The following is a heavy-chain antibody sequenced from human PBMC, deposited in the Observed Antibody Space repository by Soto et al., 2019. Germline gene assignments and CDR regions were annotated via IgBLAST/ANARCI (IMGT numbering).Heavy chain of an antibody. CDR1: GYRFISYC. J-gene: IGHJ4*02. CDR2: IYPGDSDT. D-gene: IGHD3-22*01. CDR3: ARPLAYSSGFRT. V-gene: IGHV5-51*01. Sequence: PLKVSWSGSGYRFISYCIGRVRKMPGKGLEWMGIIYPGDSDTRYSPSFQGQVTISADKSISTAYLQWSSLKASDTAMYYCARPLAYSSGFRTWGQGPLVT.